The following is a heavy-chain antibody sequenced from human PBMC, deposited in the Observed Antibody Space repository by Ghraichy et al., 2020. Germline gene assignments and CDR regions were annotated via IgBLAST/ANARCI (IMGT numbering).Heavy chain of an antibody. Sequence: SQTLSLTCAVSGGSISSGGYSWSWIRQPPGKGLEWIGYIYHSGSTYYNPSLKSRVTISVDRSKNQFSLKLSSVTAADTAVYYCASFYGSGSYAFDIWGQGTMVTVSS. CDR2: IYHSGST. J-gene: IGHJ3*02. D-gene: IGHD3-10*01. CDR1: GGSISSGGYS. CDR3: ASFYGSGSYAFDI. V-gene: IGHV4-30-2*01.